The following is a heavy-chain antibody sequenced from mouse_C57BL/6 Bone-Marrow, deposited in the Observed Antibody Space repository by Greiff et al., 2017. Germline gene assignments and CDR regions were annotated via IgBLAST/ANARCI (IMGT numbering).Heavy chain of an antibody. Sequence: QVQLQQPGAELVKPGASVKLSCKASGYTFTSYWMQWVKQRPGQGLEWIGEIDPSDSYTNYNQKFKGKATLTVDTSSSTAYMQLSSLTSEDSAVYYCAIDGYYFYYAMDYWGQGTSVTVSS. CDR3: AIDGYYFYYAMDY. CDR1: GYTFTSYW. V-gene: IGHV1-50*01. J-gene: IGHJ4*01. CDR2: IDPSDSYT. D-gene: IGHD2-3*01.